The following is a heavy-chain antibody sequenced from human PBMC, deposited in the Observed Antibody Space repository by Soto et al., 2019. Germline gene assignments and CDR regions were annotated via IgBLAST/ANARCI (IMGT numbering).Heavy chain of an antibody. D-gene: IGHD3-10*01. J-gene: IGHJ4*02. CDR3: ARGVTMVRGVIHTPDFDY. CDR2: IYYSGST. CDR1: GGSISSGGYY. V-gene: IGHV4-31*03. Sequence: QVQLQESGPGLVKPSQTLSLTCTVSGGSISSGGYYWSWIRQHPGKGLEWIGYIYYSGSTYYNPSTMNRVTLPVDTPRNQCSLKPSSVTAAHTAVSYRARGVTMVRGVIHTPDFDYWGQGTLVTVSS.